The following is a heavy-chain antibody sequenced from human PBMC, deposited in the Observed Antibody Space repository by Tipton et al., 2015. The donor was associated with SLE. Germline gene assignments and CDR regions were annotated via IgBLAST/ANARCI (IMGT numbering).Heavy chain of an antibody. D-gene: IGHD1-7*01. Sequence: SGFTFSSYGMHWVRQAPGKGLEWVAFIRYDGSNKYYADSVKGRFTISRDNSKNTLYLQMNSLRAEDTAVYYCARDPSQLELRGYFQHWGQGTLVTVSS. V-gene: IGHV3-30*02. CDR1: GFTFSSYG. CDR2: IRYDGSNK. J-gene: IGHJ1*01. CDR3: ARDPSQLELRGYFQH.